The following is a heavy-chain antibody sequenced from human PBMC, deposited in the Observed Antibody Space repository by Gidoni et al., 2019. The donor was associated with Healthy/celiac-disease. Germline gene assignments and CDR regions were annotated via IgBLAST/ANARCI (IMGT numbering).Heavy chain of an antibody. J-gene: IGHJ5*02. CDR1: GFTFSSYG. V-gene: IGHV3-33*01. Sequence: QVQLVESGGGVVQPGRSLRLSGAASGFTFSSYGMHWVRQAPGKGLEWVAVIWYDGSNKYYADSVKGRFTISRDNSKNTLYLQMNSLRAEDTAVYYCARDILTGSNWFDPWGQGTLVTVSS. D-gene: IGHD3-9*01. CDR3: ARDILTGSNWFDP. CDR2: IWYDGSNK.